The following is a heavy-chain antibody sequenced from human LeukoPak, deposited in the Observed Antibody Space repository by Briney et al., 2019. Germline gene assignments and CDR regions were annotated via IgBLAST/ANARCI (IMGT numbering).Heavy chain of an antibody. Sequence: GSPPISCPGSRSSFTPSSIGWVRQVPGKGLEWMGIIYPADSDTRYSPSFEGQVTISVDKCISTAYLQWSSLKASHTAMYYGASRHYATQWGQGTLVTVSS. J-gene: IGHJ4*02. V-gene: IGHV5-51*01. CDR1: RSSFTPSS. D-gene: IGHD3-16*01. CDR2: IYPADSDT. CDR3: ASRHYATQ.